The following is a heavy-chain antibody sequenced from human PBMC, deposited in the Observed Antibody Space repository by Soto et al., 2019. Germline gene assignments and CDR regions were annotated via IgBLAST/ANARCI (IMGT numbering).Heavy chain of an antibody. V-gene: IGHV4-31*03. D-gene: IGHD6-19*01. CDR2: IYYSGST. Sequence: PSETLSLTCTVSGGSISSGGYYWSWIRQHPGKGLEWIGYIYYSGSTYYNPSLKSRVTISVEMSKNQLSLQLSSVTAADTALYYCARPGSVSGWFYFDSWGQGTLVTVSS. CDR1: GGSISSGGYY. CDR3: ARPGSVSGWFYFDS. J-gene: IGHJ4*02.